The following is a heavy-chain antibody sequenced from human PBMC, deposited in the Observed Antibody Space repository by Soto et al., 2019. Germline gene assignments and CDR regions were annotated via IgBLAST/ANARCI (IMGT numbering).Heavy chain of an antibody. Sequence: GGSLRLSCAASGFTFSGSAMHWVRQASGKGLEWVGRIRSKANSYATAYAASVKGRFTISRDDSKNTAYLQMNSLKTEDTAVYYCTSYPLEGFTGTPDYFDYWGQGTLVTVSS. CDR3: TSYPLEGFTGTPDYFDY. CDR2: IRSKANSYAT. CDR1: GFTFSGSA. J-gene: IGHJ4*02. D-gene: IGHD3-9*01. V-gene: IGHV3-73*01.